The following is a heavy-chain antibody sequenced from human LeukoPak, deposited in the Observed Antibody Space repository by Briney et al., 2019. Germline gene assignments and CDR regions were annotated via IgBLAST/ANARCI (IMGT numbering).Heavy chain of an antibody. V-gene: IGHV1-46*01. Sequence: ASVKVSCKASGYTFTGYYMHWVRQAPGQGLEWMGIINPSGGSTSYAQKFQGRVTITRDTSASTAYMELSSLRSEDTAVYYCARDPNSSSWYGEEFDYWGQGTLVTVSS. J-gene: IGHJ4*02. D-gene: IGHD6-13*01. CDR1: GYTFTGYY. CDR3: ARDPNSSSWYGEEFDY. CDR2: INPSGGST.